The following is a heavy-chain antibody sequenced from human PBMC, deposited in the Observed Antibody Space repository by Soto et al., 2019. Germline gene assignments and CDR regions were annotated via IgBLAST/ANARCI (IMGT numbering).Heavy chain of an antibody. D-gene: IGHD3-9*01. CDR3: ARGDILTGYLISYYYYGMDV. Sequence: SETLSLTCTVSGGSIRSGGYSWSWIRQPPGKGLEWIGYIYHSGSTYYNPSLKSRVTISVDTSKNQFSLKLSSVTAADTAVYYCARGDILTGYLISYYYYGMDVWGQGTTVTV. CDR2: IYHSGST. J-gene: IGHJ6*02. CDR1: GGSIRSGGYS. V-gene: IGHV4-30-2*01.